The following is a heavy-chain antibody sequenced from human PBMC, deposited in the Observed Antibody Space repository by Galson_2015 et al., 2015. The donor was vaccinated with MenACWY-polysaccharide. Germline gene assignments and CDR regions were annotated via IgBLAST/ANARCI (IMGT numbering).Heavy chain of an antibody. D-gene: IGHD6-13*01. J-gene: IGHJ4*02. CDR3: ARTCPPYSRTWYECFDY. CDR2: TYYRSKWYH. V-gene: IGHV6-1*01. Sequence: WNWIRQSPSRGLEWLGRTYYRSKWYHDYPVSVKSRITINPDTSKNQLSLQLNSVTPDDTALYYCARTCPPYSRTWYECFDYWDQGTLVTVSS.